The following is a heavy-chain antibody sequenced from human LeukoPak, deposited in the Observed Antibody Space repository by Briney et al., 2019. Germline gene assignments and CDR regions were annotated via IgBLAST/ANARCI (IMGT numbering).Heavy chain of an antibody. CDR1: GYTFTSYY. CDR2: MNPNSGNT. V-gene: IGHV1-8*02. CDR3: ARGEYSSSSAAVDY. Sequence: GASVKVSCKASGYTFTSYYMHWVRQAPGQGLEWMGWMNPNSGNTGYAQKFQGRVTMTRNTSISTAYMELSSLRSEDTAVYYCARGEYSSSSAAVDYWGQGTLVTVSS. D-gene: IGHD6-6*01. J-gene: IGHJ4*02.